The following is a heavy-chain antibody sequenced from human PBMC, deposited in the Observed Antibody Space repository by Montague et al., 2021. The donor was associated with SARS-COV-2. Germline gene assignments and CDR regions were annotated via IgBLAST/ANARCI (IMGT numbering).Heavy chain of an antibody. CDR2: IYYTGST. Sequence: SETLSLTCTVSGGSISGYYWTWMRQPPGKGLEWLGHIYYTGSTKYNPSLKSRVTISIDTPKNQFSLKLRSVTVADTAVYFCVRAQTTCFIANCVNYFDYWGQGALVTVSS. D-gene: IGHD2-2*01. J-gene: IGHJ4*02. CDR1: GGSISGYY. V-gene: IGHV4-59*01. CDR3: VRAQTTCFIANCVNYFDY.